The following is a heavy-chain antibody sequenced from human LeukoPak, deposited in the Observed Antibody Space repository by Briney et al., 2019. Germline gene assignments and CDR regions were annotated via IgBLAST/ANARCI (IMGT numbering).Heavy chain of an antibody. CDR1: GFTFSNYA. CDR3: AGHSSGYYYEIDY. Sequence: GGSLRLSCAASGFTFSNYAMTWVRQAPGRGLEWVSVISGSGGGTCYADSVKGRFTISRDNSKSTLYLQMNSLRVEDTAVYYCAGHSSGYYYEIDYWGQGTLVTVSS. V-gene: IGHV3-23*01. J-gene: IGHJ4*02. D-gene: IGHD3-22*01. CDR2: ISGSGGGT.